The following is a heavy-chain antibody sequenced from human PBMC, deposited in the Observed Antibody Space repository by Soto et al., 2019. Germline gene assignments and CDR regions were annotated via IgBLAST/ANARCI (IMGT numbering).Heavy chain of an antibody. Sequence: EVQLVESGGGLVQPGGSLRLSCAASGFTFSSYEMNWVRQAPGKGLEWVSYISSSGTTIYYADSVKGRFTVSRDNAKNSLYLQVNSLRAEDTAVYYCARAASPFSTYYRFDFWGQGTLVTVSS. J-gene: IGHJ4*02. D-gene: IGHD3-10*01. CDR3: ARAASPFSTYYRFDF. V-gene: IGHV3-48*03. CDR2: ISSSGTTI. CDR1: GFTFSSYE.